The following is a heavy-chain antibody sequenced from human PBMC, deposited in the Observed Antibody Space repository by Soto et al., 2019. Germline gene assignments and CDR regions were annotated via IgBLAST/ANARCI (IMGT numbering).Heavy chain of an antibody. Sequence: ASVKVSCKASGYTITSYGMSWVRQAPGQGLEWMGWISAYNGNTNYAQKLQGRVTMTTDTSTSTAYMELRSLRSDDTAVYYCARGGFFDIVWGNLSHYGLSKWGRGSSVTVSS. CDR2: ISAYNGNT. CDR1: GYTITSYG. CDR3: ARGGFFDIVWGNLSHYGLSK. V-gene: IGHV1-18*01. J-gene: IGHJ6*02. D-gene: IGHD2-15*01.